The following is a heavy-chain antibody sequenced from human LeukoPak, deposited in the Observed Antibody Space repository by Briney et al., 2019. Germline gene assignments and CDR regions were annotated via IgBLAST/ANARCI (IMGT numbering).Heavy chain of an antibody. CDR1: GGSISGYY. CDR3: ARQGVIGYYYGMDV. CDR2: INHSGST. D-gene: IGHD3-16*02. V-gene: IGHV4-34*01. J-gene: IGHJ6*02. Sequence: SETLSLTCAVYGGSISGYYWSWIRQPPGKGLEWIGEINHSGSTNYNPSLKSRVTISVDTSKNQFSLKLSSVTAADTAVYYCARQGVIGYYYGMDVWGQGTTVTVSS.